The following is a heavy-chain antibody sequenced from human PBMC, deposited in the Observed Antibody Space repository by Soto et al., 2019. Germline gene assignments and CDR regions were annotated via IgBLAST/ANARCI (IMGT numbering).Heavy chain of an antibody. D-gene: IGHD2-2*01. CDR1: GGTFSRYS. CDR3: AREDRDRETGLVPAAIDGMDV. V-gene: IGHV1-69*08. J-gene: IGHJ6*02. CDR2: IIPIFGIP. Sequence: QVQLVQSGAEVKKPGSSVKVSCKASGGTFSRYSITWVRQAPGHGLEWIGRIIPIFGIPTYAQKFQGRVTITADESTRTAYMELSSLRSDDTAVYYCAREDRDRETGLVPAAIDGMDVWGQGTTVNVSS.